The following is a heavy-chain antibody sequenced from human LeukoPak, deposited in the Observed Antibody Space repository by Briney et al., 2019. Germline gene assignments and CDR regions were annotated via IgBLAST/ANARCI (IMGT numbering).Heavy chain of an antibody. D-gene: IGHD6-19*01. V-gene: IGHV3-66*01. Sequence: QSGGSLRLSCAASGFTVSSNYMSWVRQAPGKGLEWVSVIYSGGSTYYADSVKGRFTISRDNSKNTLYLQMNSLRAEDTAVYYCANEDSSGWLGYWGQGTLVTVSS. CDR2: IYSGGST. J-gene: IGHJ4*02. CDR1: GFTVSSNY. CDR3: ANEDSSGWLGY.